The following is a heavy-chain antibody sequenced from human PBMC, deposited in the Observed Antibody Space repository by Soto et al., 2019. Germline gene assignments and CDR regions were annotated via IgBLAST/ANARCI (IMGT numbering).Heavy chain of an antibody. V-gene: IGHV3-13*01. D-gene: IGHD2-15*01. CDR3: ARGSYCSGGSCYPIGAFDI. J-gene: IGHJ3*02. Sequence: EVRLVESGGGLVQPGGSLRLSCAASGFTFSSYDMHWVRQATGKGLEWVSGIGIRGDTYYPGSVRGRFTTSRENAENSLYLQMNSLRAGDTAVYYCARGSYCSGGSCYPIGAFDIWGQGTMVTVSS. CDR1: GFTFSSYD. CDR2: IGIRGDT.